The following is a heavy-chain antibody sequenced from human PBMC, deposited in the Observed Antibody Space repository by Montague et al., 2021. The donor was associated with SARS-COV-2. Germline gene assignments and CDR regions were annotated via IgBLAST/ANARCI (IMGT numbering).Heavy chain of an antibody. Sequence: SRSLSCAASGFTFSAYAMSWVRQAPGKGLEWVSSVFASGSGTYYADSVKGRFTISRDNSKSTLFLQMSSLRAEDTSIYYCARNPTVSGMPATISWYFDLWGRGTLVTASS. J-gene: IGHJ2*01. D-gene: IGHD1-26*01. CDR2: VFASGSGT. CDR1: GFTFSAYA. CDR3: ARNPTVSGMPATISWYFDL. V-gene: IGHV3-23*03.